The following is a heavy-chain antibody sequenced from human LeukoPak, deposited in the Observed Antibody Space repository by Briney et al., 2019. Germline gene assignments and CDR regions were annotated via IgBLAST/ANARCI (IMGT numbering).Heavy chain of an antibody. CDR1: GGSISSYY. CDR3: ARGEAYYYGSTRHFDY. J-gene: IGHJ4*02. D-gene: IGHD3-10*01. CDR2: IYTSGST. Sequence: PSETLSLTCTVSGGSISSYYWSWIRQPAGKGLEWIGRIYTSGSTNYNPSLKSRVTMSVDTSKNQFSPKLSSVTAADAAVYYCARGEAYYYGSTRHFDYWGQGTLVTVSS. V-gene: IGHV4-4*07.